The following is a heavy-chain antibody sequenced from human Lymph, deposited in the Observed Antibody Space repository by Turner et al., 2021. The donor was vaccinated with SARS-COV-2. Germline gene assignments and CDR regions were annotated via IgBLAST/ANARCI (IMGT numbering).Heavy chain of an antibody. V-gene: IGHV3-21*01. D-gene: IGHD3-3*01. CDR3: ARSERGRADVWSGYYPSPLDY. CDR2: ISSSSSYI. J-gene: IGHJ4*02. Sequence: EVQLVESGGGLVKPGGSLRLSGAASGFTFSSYSRNWVRQAPGKGLEWVSAISSSSSYIYYTDSVKGRFTISRDNAKNSLFLQMNSLRAEDTAVYYCARSERGRADVWSGYYPSPLDYWGQGTLVTVSS. CDR1: GFTFSSYS.